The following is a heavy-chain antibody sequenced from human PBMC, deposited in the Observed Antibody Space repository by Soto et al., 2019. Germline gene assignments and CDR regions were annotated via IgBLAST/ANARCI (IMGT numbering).Heavy chain of an antibody. J-gene: IGHJ4*02. CDR3: AREKRVVVATRPSDY. CDR1: GGSISSGAYY. Sequence: QVQLQESGPGLVKPSQTLSLTCTVSGGSISSGAYYWSWIRQPPGKGLEWIGYIYYSGSTYYNPSLKSRVTISVDTSKNQFSLKLSSVTAADTAVYYCAREKRVVVATRPSDYWCQGTLVTVSS. CDR2: IYYSGST. V-gene: IGHV4-30-4*01. D-gene: IGHD2-15*01.